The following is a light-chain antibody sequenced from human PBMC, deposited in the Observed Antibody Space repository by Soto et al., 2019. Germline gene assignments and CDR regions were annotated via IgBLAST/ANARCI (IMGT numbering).Light chain of an antibody. Sequence: FMLTQPQSVSESPGKTVTISCTRSSGSIDSNYVQWYQQRPGSAPTTVIYEDKQRPSGVPDRFSGSVDSSSNSASLTISGLRTEDEADYYCQSYDTTHYVVFGGGTKLTVL. J-gene: IGLJ2*01. CDR1: SGSIDSNY. V-gene: IGLV6-57*04. CDR2: EDK. CDR3: QSYDTTHYVV.